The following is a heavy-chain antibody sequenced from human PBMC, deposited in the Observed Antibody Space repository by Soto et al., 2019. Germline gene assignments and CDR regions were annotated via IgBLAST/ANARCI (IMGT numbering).Heavy chain of an antibody. CDR1: GDSISISSYY. CDR3: AKGSGFLVYFDY. Sequence: SDTLSLTCTVSGDSISISSYYWGWIRQPPGKGLEWIGSMYYSGSTYYNPSLQSRVTISVDTSKNQFSLKLTSVTAADTAVYYCAKGSGFLVYFDYWGQGTLVTVSS. J-gene: IGHJ4*02. D-gene: IGHD3-10*01. V-gene: IGHV4-39*01. CDR2: MYYSGST.